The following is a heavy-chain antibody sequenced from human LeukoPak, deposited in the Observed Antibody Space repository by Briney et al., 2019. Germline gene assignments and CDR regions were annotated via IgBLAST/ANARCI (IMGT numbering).Heavy chain of an antibody. Sequence: GGSLRLSCAASGFTFSSYGMHWVRQAPGKGLEWLAFIRFDGSTKYYADSVRGRFTISRDNSKNTLYLQTNSLRAEDTAVYYCAKEIEDKFCSGTQNCLFDYWGQGTLVTVSS. J-gene: IGHJ4*02. CDR3: AKEIEDKFCSGTQNCLFDY. CDR2: IRFDGSTK. D-gene: IGHD2-2*01. CDR1: GFTFSSYG. V-gene: IGHV3-30*02.